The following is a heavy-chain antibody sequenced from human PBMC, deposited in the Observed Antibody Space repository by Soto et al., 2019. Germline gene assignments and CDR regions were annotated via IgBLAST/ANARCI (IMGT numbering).Heavy chain of an antibody. V-gene: IGHV4-34*01. Sequence: SETLSLTCAVYGGSFSGYYWSWIRQPPGKGLEWIGEINHSGSTNYNPSLKSRVTISVDTSKNQFSLKPSPVTAADTAVYYCARFLGGSSSWYYYYGMDVWGQGTTVTVS. CDR2: INHSGST. CDR3: ARFLGGSSSWYYYYGMDV. CDR1: GGSFSGYY. D-gene: IGHD6-13*01. J-gene: IGHJ6*02.